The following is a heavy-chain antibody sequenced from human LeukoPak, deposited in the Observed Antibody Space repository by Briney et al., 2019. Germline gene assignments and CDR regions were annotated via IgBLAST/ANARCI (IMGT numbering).Heavy chain of an antibody. Sequence: PGGSLRLSCTASGFTFSSYGMHWVRQAPGKGLEWVAFIRYDGRKEYYADPLKGRITISRDNSKNTLSLQVNSLRAEDTAVYYCAKRGEDDSVMDYWGQGTLVTVSS. CDR1: GFTFSSYG. V-gene: IGHV3-30*02. CDR2: IRYDGRKE. CDR3: AKRGEDDSVMDY. D-gene: IGHD3-16*01. J-gene: IGHJ4*02.